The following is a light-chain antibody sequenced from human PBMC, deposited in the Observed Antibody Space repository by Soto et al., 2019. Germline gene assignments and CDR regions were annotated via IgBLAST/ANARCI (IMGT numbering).Light chain of an antibody. CDR1: QSVGST. CDR3: QQYNDWPET. V-gene: IGKV3-15*01. CDR2: DAS. Sequence: EIVMTQSPATLSVSPGERATLSCRASQSVGSTLAWYQQKFGQAPRLLIYDASARATCIPARFSGSGSGTEFTLTISSLQSEDFAVYYCQQYNDWPETFGQGTKV. J-gene: IGKJ1*01.